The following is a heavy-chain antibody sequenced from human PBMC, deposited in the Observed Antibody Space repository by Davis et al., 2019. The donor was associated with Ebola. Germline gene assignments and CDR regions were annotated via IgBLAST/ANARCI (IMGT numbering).Heavy chain of an antibody. J-gene: IGHJ6*02. Sequence: GGSLRLSCAASGFTLSDHYMSWIRQAPGKGLEWVSSIRSSDTTIYYSDSVKGRFTVSRDNAKNSLYLQMNSLRAEDTAVYYCARDKRSSWYGGMDVWGQGTTVTVSS. D-gene: IGHD6-19*01. CDR3: ARDKRSSWYGGMDV. V-gene: IGHV3-11*01. CDR1: GFTLSDHY. CDR2: IRSSDTTI.